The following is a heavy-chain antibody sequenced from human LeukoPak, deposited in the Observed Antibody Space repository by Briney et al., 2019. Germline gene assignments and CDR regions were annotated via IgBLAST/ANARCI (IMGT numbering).Heavy chain of an antibody. J-gene: IGHJ4*02. V-gene: IGHV3-48*03. Sequence: GGSLRLSCAASGFTFSSYEMNWVRQAPGKGLEWVSYISSSGSTIYYADSVKGRFTISRDNSKNTLYLQMNSLRAEDTAVYYCARDLIQLWLKGLFDYWGQGTLVTVSS. CDR1: GFTFSSYE. CDR3: ARDLIQLWLKGLFDY. D-gene: IGHD5-18*01. CDR2: ISSSGSTI.